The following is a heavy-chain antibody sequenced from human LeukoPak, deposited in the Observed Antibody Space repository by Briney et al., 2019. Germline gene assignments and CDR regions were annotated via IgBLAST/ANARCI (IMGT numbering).Heavy chain of an antibody. CDR2: ISNDGST. Sequence: GRSLRLSCVPSGLTFSSYAMNWVRQAPGKGLEWVSVISNDGSTNYADAVKGRFTISRDNSKNTLYLQINSLRAEDTAVYYCAKDSSITNYYYGMDVWGRGTTATVSS. D-gene: IGHD3-3*02. CDR3: AKDSSITNYYYGMDV. CDR1: GLTFSSYA. J-gene: IGHJ6*02. V-gene: IGHV3-23*01.